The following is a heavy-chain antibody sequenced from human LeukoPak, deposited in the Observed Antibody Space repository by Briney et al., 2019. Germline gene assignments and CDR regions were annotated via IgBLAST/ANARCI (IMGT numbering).Heavy chain of an antibody. J-gene: IGHJ4*02. CDR3: ARVPVAAREYFDY. V-gene: IGHV4-59*01. D-gene: IGHD6-19*01. CDR1: GGSISSYY. Sequence: SETLSLTCTVSGGSISSYYWNWIRQPPGKGLEWIAYIYYSGNTNYNPSLRSRVTISIDTSKNQFSLKLTSVTPADTAVYYCARVPVAAREYFDYWGQGTLVTVSS. CDR2: IYYSGNT.